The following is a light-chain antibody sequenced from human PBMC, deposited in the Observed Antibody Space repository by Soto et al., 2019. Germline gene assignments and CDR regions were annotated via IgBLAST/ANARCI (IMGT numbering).Light chain of an antibody. V-gene: IGLV2-11*01. J-gene: IGLJ1*01. CDR1: SSDVGGYNY. CDR2: DVS. CDR3: CSYAGSYTFGYV. Sequence: QSALTQPRSVSGSPGQSVTISCTGTSSDVGGYNYVSWYQQHPGKAPKLMIYDVSKRPSGVPDRFSGSKSGNTASLTISGLQAEDVADYYCCSYAGSYTFGYVFGTGTKLTVL.